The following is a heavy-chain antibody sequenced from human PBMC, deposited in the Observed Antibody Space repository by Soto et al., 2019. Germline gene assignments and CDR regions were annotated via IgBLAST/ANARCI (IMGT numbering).Heavy chain of an antibody. J-gene: IGHJ6*02. D-gene: IGHD2-15*01. CDR3: ARDLKIVVPPPGQTSYYYYGMDV. CDR1: GYTFTGYY. V-gene: IGHV1-2*04. Sequence: ASVKVSCKASGYTFTGYYMHWVRQAPGQGLEWMGWINPNSGGTNYAQKFQGWVTMTRDTSISTAYMELSRLRSDDTAVYYCARDLKIVVPPPGQTSYYYYGMDVSGQGTTLTVS. CDR2: INPNSGGT.